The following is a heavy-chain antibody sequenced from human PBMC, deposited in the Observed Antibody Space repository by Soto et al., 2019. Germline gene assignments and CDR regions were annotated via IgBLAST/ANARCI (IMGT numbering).Heavy chain of an antibody. J-gene: IGHJ3*01. D-gene: IGHD3-22*01. V-gene: IGHV3-48*02. Sequence: EVHLVESGGGLVQPGGSLRVSCAASGFTFSNYAMNWVRQAPGKGLEWVSYISIGSGSIFYADSVKGRFTISRDDAKNSLYLQMNTLRDEDTAVYYCVRDDRWACDFLGQGTMVTVSS. CDR2: ISIGSGSI. CDR3: VRDDRWACDF. CDR1: GFTFSNYA.